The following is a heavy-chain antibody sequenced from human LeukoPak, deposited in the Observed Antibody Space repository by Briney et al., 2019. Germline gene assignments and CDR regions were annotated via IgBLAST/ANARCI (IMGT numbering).Heavy chain of an antibody. CDR3: VKGGSWYDTYNWFDP. Sequence: PGGSLSPSCAASGFTFYDYAMHCVRQAPAKGLEWVSGISWNSGRIGSAAPVKGRFTISRDNAKNSLYLQMNSLRAEDTALYYCVKGGSWYDTYNWFDPWGQGALVTVSS. CDR2: ISWNSGRI. V-gene: IGHV3-9*01. D-gene: IGHD6-13*01. J-gene: IGHJ5*02. CDR1: GFTFYDYA.